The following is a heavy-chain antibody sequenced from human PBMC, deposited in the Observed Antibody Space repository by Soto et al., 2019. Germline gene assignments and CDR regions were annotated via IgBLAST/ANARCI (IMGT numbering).Heavy chain of an antibody. CDR3: ARDDYYGSGDAFDI. J-gene: IGHJ3*02. Sequence: ASVKVSCKASGYTFTSYDINWVRQATGQGLEWMGWRNPNSGNTGYAQKFQGRVTMTRNTSIRTAYMELSSLRSEDTAVYYCARDDYYGSGDAFDIWGQGTMVTVSS. CDR2: RNPNSGNT. V-gene: IGHV1-8*01. CDR1: GYTFTSYD. D-gene: IGHD3-10*01.